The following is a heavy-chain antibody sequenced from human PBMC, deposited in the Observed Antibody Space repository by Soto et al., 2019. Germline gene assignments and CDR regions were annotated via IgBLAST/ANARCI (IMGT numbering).Heavy chain of an antibody. D-gene: IGHD2-8*01. CDR3: ATAFCTDGSSCGFEY. CDR2: LYSDGST. CDR1: GFTVTNNY. J-gene: IGHJ4*02. Sequence: GGSLRLSCAASGFTVTNNYMSCVRQAPGKGLESFSVLYSDGSTNYADSVKGRFTISRDNPKNTLYLQMNSLRVEDTALYYCATAFCTDGSSCGFEYWGQGTMVTVSS. V-gene: IGHV3-53*01.